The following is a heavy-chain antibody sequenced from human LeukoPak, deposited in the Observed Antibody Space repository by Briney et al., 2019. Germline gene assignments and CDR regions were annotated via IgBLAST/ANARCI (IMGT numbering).Heavy chain of an antibody. V-gene: IGHV4-59*01. CDR3: ARDLLSTAGYFDY. Sequence: PSETLSLTCTVSGGSICSYYWSWIRQPPGKGLEWIGYIYYSGSTNYNPSLKSRVTISVDTSKNQFSLNLSSVTAADTAVYYCARDLLSTAGYFDYWGQGTLVTVSS. CDR1: GGSICSYY. D-gene: IGHD6-19*01. J-gene: IGHJ4*02. CDR2: IYYSGST.